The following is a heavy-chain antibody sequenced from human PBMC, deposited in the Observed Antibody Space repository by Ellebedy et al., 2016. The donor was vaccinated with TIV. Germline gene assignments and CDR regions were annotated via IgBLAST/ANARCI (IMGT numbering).Heavy chain of an antibody. J-gene: IGHJ6*02. Sequence: GESLKISCKGSGYTFTNHWIAWVRQMPGKGLEWMGIIDPGDSEARYNPSFEGQVTISADKSVPTAYLRLSSLKTSDTATYYCARHSHYLFYFNGMDVWGQGTTVTVSS. D-gene: IGHD1-26*01. CDR2: IDPGDSEA. CDR1: GYTFTNHW. V-gene: IGHV5-51*01. CDR3: ARHSHYLFYFNGMDV.